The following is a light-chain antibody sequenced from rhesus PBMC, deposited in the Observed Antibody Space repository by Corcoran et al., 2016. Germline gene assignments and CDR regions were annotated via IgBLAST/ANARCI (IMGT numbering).Light chain of an antibody. CDR1: QSISSW. V-gene: IGKV1-22*01. CDR3: QQCSSSPLT. CDR2: KAS. Sequence: DIQMTQSPSSLSASVGDTVTITCRASQSISSWLAWYPLKPGKAPKLLLYKASTLQSGVPSRFSGSGSGTDFTLTIRSLQSEEFATYYCQQCSSSPLTFGGGTRVELK. J-gene: IGKJ4*01.